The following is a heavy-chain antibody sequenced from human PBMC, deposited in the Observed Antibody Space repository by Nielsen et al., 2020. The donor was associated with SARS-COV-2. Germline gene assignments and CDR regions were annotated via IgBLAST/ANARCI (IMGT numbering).Heavy chain of an antibody. V-gene: IGHV3-11*03. Sequence: GSLKISCAASGFTFSDYYMSWIRQAPGKGLEWVSYISSSSSYTNYADSVKGRFTISRDNAKNSLYLQMNSLRAEDTAVYYCASLPTGSGYLDDYWGQGTLVTVSS. CDR1: GFTFSDYY. CDR3: ASLPTGSGYLDDY. CDR2: ISSSSSYT. J-gene: IGHJ4*02. D-gene: IGHD3-22*01.